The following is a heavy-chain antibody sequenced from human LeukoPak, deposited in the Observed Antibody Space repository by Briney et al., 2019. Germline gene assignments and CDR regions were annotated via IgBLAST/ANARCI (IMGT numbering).Heavy chain of an antibody. CDR1: GYSISSGYY. CDR3: ARYSSGHFDY. V-gene: IGHV4-38-2*02. Sequence: PSETLSLTCTVSGYSISSGYYWGWIRPPPGKGLEWIGSIYHSGSTYYNPSLKSRVTISVDTSKNQFSLKLSSVTAADTAVYYCARYSSGHFDYWGQGTLVTVSS. CDR2: IYHSGST. D-gene: IGHD6-19*01. J-gene: IGHJ4*02.